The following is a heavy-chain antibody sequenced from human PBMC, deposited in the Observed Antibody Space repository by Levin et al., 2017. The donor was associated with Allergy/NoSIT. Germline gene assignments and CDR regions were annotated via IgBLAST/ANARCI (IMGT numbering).Heavy chain of an antibody. CDR3: AIGNNPSHSYFFAY. D-gene: IGHD1-14*01. CDR2: ISFDGANT. CDR1: GFTFSSYS. J-gene: IGHJ4*01. Sequence: GGSLRLSCAATGFTFSSYSMSWIRQTPGKGLEWVSTISFDGANTYYADSVKGRFTISRDNSKNILYLQMKGLRAEDTAMYYCAIGNNPSHSYFFAYWGHGTLVTVSS. V-gene: IGHV3-23*01.